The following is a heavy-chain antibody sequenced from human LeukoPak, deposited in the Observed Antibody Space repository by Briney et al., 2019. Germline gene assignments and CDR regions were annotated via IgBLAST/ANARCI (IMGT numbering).Heavy chain of an antibody. CDR1: GFSFRSFW. D-gene: IGHD3-16*01. CDR2: IKEDGSDK. Sequence: GGSLRLSCAASGFSFRSFWMSWVRQAPGKGLEWVASIKEDGSDKYYVESVKGRFTISRENARNSLYLQMNSLRAEDTAVYYCARALGGFSDYWGQGTLVTVSS. V-gene: IGHV3-7*02. CDR3: ARALGGFSDY. J-gene: IGHJ4*02.